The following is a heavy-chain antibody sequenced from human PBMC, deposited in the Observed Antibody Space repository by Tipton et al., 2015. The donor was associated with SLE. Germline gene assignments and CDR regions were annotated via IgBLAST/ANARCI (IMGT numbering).Heavy chain of an antibody. V-gene: IGHV4-59*08. CDR3: ARGGILPSYYFDC. D-gene: IGHD3-16*01. CDR2: IYYSGST. Sequence: LRLSCAVYGGSFSDYYWSWIRQPPGKGLEWIGYIYYSGSTNYNPSLKSRVTISVDTSKNQFSLKLSSVTAADTAVYYCARGGILPSYYFDCWGQGTLVTVSS. CDR1: GGSFSDYY. J-gene: IGHJ4*02.